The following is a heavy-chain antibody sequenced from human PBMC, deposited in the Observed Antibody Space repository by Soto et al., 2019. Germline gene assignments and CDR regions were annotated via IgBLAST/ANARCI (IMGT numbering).Heavy chain of an antibody. D-gene: IGHD6-19*01. CDR3: AKDSSSGWYYYYGMDV. Sequence: GGSLRLSCEASVFTFSSYAMSWVRQAPGKGLEWVSAISGSGGSTYYADSVKGRFTISRDNSKNTLYLQMNSLRAEDTAVYYCAKDSSSGWYYYYGMDVWGQGTTVTVSS. J-gene: IGHJ6*02. CDR1: VFTFSSYA. V-gene: IGHV3-23*01. CDR2: ISGSGGST.